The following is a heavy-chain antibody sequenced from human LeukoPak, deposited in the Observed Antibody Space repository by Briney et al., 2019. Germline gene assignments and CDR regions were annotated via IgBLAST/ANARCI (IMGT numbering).Heavy chain of an antibody. CDR1: GFTVSSNC. CDR2: IYSGGST. V-gene: IGHV3-66*02. J-gene: IGHJ4*02. D-gene: IGHD5-12*01. Sequence: GGSLRLSCAASGFTVSSNCMSWVRQAPGVGLEWVSVIYSGGSTYNADSVKGRFTISRDNSKNTLYLQMNSLRAEDTAVYYCARDFGGLRYFDYWGQGTLVTVSS. CDR3: ARDFGGLRYFDY.